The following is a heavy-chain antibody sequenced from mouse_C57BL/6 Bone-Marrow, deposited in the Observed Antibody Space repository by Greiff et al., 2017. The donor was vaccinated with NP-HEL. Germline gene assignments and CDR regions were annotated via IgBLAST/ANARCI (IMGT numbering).Heavy chain of an antibody. CDR3: ARRGPTDY. Sequence: EVKLVESGGDLVKPGGSLKLSCAASGFTFSSYGMSWVRQTPDKRLEWVATISSGGSYTYYPDSVKGRFTISRDNAKNTLYLQMSSLKSEDTAMYYCARRGPTDYWGQGTSVTVSS. D-gene: IGHD3-3*01. J-gene: IGHJ4*01. CDR2: ISSGGSYT. CDR1: GFTFSSYG. V-gene: IGHV5-6*02.